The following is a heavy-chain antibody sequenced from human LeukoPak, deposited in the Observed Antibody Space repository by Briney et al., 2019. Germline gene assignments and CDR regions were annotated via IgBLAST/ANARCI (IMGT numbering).Heavy chain of an antibody. D-gene: IGHD6-19*01. V-gene: IGHV3-21*01. CDR2: ISSSSSYI. CDR1: GFTFSSYS. CDR3: ARVSITSVWYWEPSQSFDY. Sequence: GGSLRLSCAASGFTFSSYSMNWVRQAPGKGLEWVSSISSSSSYIYYADSVKGRFTISRDNAKNSLYLQMNSLRAEDTAVYYCARVSITSVWYWEPSQSFDYWGQGTLVTVSS. J-gene: IGHJ4*02.